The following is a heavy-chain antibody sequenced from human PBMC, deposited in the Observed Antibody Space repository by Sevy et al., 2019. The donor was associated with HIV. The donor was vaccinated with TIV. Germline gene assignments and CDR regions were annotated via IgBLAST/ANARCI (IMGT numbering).Heavy chain of an antibody. D-gene: IGHD5-12*01. Sequence: ETLSLTCTVSSGSISSYYWSWIRQPPGKGLEFIGYIHSSGTTNYNPSLKSRVTISVDTSKNQFSLNLSSVTAADTAVYYCTRAPPVRSGDDSLNWFDPWGQGTLVTVSS. CDR1: SGSISSYY. CDR2: IHSSGTT. CDR3: TRAPPVRSGDDSLNWFDP. V-gene: IGHV4-59*01. J-gene: IGHJ5*02.